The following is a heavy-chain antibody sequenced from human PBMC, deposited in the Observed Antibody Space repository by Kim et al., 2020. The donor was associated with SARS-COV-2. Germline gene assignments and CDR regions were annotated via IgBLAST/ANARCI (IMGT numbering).Heavy chain of an antibody. D-gene: IGHD6-13*01. Sequence: DSGKGRFTLSRDYAKSSLYLQMDSVRAEDTAVYYCTKERHSSSWYRYAFDIWGQGTMVTVSS. V-gene: IGHV3-11*05. J-gene: IGHJ3*02. CDR3: TKERHSSSWYRYAFDI.